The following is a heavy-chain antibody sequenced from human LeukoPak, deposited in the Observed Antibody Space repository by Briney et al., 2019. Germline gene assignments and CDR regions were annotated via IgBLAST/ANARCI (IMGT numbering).Heavy chain of an antibody. D-gene: IGHD6-19*01. Sequence: GGSLRLSCAASGFTFSSYSMSWVRQAPGMGLEWVSSITTSSTYISYADSVKGRFTISRDNAKNSLYLQMNSLRAEDTAVYYCARGKYSSGWFDYWGQGTLVTVSS. CDR3: ARGKYSSGWFDY. V-gene: IGHV3-21*01. CDR1: GFTFSSYS. J-gene: IGHJ4*02. CDR2: ITTSSTYI.